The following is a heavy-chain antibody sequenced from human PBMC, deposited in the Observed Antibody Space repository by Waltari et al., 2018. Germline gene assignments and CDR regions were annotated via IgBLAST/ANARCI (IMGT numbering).Heavy chain of an antibody. CDR3: ARGIHRGTFDY. CDR2: ILSDGSNK. V-gene: IGHV3-30-3*01. D-gene: IGHD1-1*01. J-gene: IGHJ4*02. Sequence: QVQLVESGGGVVQPGRSLRLSCAASGFTFSSYAMHWVRQAPGKGLEWVAVILSDGSNKYYADSVKGRFTISRDNSKNTLYLQMNSLRAEDTAVYYCARGIHRGTFDYWGQGTLVTVSS. CDR1: GFTFSSYA.